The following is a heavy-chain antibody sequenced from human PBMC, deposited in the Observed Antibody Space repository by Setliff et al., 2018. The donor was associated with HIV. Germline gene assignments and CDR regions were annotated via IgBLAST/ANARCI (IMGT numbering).Heavy chain of an antibody. CDR3: ASVSYSSGPDL. Sequence: SETLSLTCTVSGGSISSSSYYWGWIRQPPGKGLEWIGSIYYSGSTYYNPSLKSRVTISVDTSKNQFSLKLSSVTAADTAVYYCASVSYSSGPDLWGRGTLVTVYS. J-gene: IGHJ2*01. CDR2: IYYSGST. CDR1: GGSISSSSYY. D-gene: IGHD6-19*01. V-gene: IGHV4-39*01.